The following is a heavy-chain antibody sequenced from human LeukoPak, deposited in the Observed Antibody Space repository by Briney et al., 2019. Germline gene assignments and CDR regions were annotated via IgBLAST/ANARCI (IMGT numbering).Heavy chain of an antibody. D-gene: IGHD6-13*01. CDR3: ARVGSSWPHYYFDS. J-gene: IGHJ4*02. CDR1: GGSISSGDYY. Sequence: SETLSLTCTVSGGSISSGDYYWSWIRQPPGKGLEGIGYIYYSGSTYYNPSLKSRVTISVDTSKNQFSLKLSSVTAADTAVYYCARVGSSWPHYYFDSWGRGTLVTVSS. V-gene: IGHV4-30-4*01. CDR2: IYYSGST.